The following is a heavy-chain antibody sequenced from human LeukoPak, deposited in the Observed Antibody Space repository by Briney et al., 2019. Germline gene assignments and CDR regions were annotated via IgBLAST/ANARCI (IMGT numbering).Heavy chain of an antibody. J-gene: IGHJ5*02. Sequence: ASVKVSCKASGYTFTSYGISWVRQAPGQGLEWMGWISAYNGNTNYAQKLQGRVTMTTVTSTSTAYMELRSLRSDDTAVYYCARVYSSSWYINVDPWGQGTLSPSPQ. CDR3: ARVYSSSWYINVDP. D-gene: IGHD6-13*01. V-gene: IGHV1-18*01. CDR1: GYTFTSYG. CDR2: ISAYNGNT.